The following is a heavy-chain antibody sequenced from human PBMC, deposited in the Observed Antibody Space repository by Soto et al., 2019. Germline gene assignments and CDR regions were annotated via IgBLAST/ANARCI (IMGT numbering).Heavy chain of an antibody. D-gene: IGHD3-9*01. V-gene: IGHV2-5*02. J-gene: IGHJ5*02. Sequence: QITLKESGPTLVKPTQTLTLTCTFSGFSLSTSGVGVGWIRQPPGKALEWLALIYWDDDKRYSPSLKSRLTITKDPSKSQVVLTMTNMDPVDTATYYCAHRSWRYRSNWFDPWGQGTLVTVSS. CDR3: AHRSWRYRSNWFDP. CDR1: GFSLSTSGVG. CDR2: IYWDDDK.